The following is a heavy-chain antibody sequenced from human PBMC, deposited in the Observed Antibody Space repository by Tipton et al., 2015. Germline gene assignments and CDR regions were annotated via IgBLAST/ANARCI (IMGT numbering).Heavy chain of an antibody. CDR3: VRDAVVTHYYYYGMDV. J-gene: IGHJ6*02. D-gene: IGHD4-23*01. V-gene: IGHV4-59*01. Sequence: LRLSCAASGFTFSTYAMSWVRQPPGKGLEWIGYVYYSGSTNYNPSLKSRVTISVDTSKNQFSLKLSSVTAADTAVYYCVRDAVVTHYYYYGMDVWGQGTTVTVSS. CDR2: VYYSGST. CDR1: GFTFSTYA.